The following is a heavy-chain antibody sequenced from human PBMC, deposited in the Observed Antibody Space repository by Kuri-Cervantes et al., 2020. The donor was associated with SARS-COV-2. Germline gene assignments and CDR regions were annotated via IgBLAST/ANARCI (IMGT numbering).Heavy chain of an antibody. J-gene: IGHJ6*03. V-gene: IGHV3-48*01. CDR2: ISSSSSTI. CDR3: ARDSAPKLRFDYYYYMDV. CDR1: GFTFSSYG. D-gene: IGHD3-3*01. Sequence: GGSLRLSCAASGFTFSSYGMNWVRQAPGKGLEWVSYISSSSSTIYYADSVKGRFTISRDNAKNSLYLQMNSLRAEDTAVYYCARDSAPKLRFDYYYYMDVWGKGTTVTVSS.